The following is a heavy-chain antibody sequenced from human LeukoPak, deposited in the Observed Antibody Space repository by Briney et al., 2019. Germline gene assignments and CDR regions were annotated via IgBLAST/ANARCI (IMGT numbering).Heavy chain of an antibody. V-gene: IGHV3-23*01. CDR3: AKGVGVYTNWFDP. Sequence: GGSLRLSCAAPGFSFSTYAMTWVRQAPGKGLEWVSTITGSGGSTYYADSVKGRFTISRDNSKNTLYVQMNSLRAEDTAVYYCAKGVGVYTNWFDPWGQGTLVTVSS. D-gene: IGHD3-10*01. CDR2: ITGSGGST. J-gene: IGHJ5*02. CDR1: GFSFSTYA.